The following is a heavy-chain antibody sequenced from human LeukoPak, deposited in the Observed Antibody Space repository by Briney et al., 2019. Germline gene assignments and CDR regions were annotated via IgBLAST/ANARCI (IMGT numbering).Heavy chain of an antibody. D-gene: IGHD5/OR15-5a*01. V-gene: IGHV4-39*07. CDR1: GDSISSSNSY. CDR3: ARESTGMSLDP. CDR2: IYYSGNT. Sequence: PSETLSLTCTVTGDSISSSNSYRGWIRQPPGKGLEWIGSIYYSGNTYYNPSLKSRVTISLHTSKNQFSLKLTSVTAADRAVYYCARESTGMSLDPWGQGTLVTVSS. J-gene: IGHJ5*02.